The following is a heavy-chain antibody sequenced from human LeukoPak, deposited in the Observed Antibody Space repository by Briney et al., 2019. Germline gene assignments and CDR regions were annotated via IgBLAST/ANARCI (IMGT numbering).Heavy chain of an antibody. J-gene: IGHJ6*02. D-gene: IGHD2-2*01. V-gene: IGHV3-11*06. CDR3: ASHYCSSTSCYRYYYYYGMDV. Sequence: GGSLRLSCAASGFTFSDYYMSWIRQAPGKGLEWVSYISSSGSYTNYVDSVKGRFTISRDNAKNSLYLQMNSLRAEDTAVYYCASHYCSSTSCYRYYYYYGMDVWGQGTTVTVSS. CDR2: ISSSGSYT. CDR1: GFTFSDYY.